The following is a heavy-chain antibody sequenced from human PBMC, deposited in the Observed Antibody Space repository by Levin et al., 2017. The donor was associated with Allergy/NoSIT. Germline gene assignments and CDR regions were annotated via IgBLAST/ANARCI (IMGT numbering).Heavy chain of an antibody. CDR2: ISTGSSYI. Sequence: WGSLRLSCAASGFTFSSYRMNWVRQAPGKGLEWVSSISTGSSYIYYADSVKGRFTISRDNAKNSLYLQMNSLRAEDTAVYYCARERVPTTTDAFDIWGQGTMVTVSS. CDR3: ARERVPTTTDAFDI. D-gene: IGHD1-26*01. CDR1: GFTFSSYR. V-gene: IGHV3-21*06. J-gene: IGHJ3*02.